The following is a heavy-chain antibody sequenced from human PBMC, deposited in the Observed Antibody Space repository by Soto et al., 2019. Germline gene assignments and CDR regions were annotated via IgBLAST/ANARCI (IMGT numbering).Heavy chain of an antibody. J-gene: IGHJ6*03. Sequence: ASVKVSCKASGFTFTRYDISRVRQATGQGLEWMGWMIPNSGDTGYAQRFQGRVTMTRNTSISTAYMELNSLKSEDTAVYYCARGPPTASDYYYMDVWGKGTTVTVSS. CDR2: MIPNSGDT. CDR3: ARGPPTASDYYYMDV. V-gene: IGHV1-8*01. CDR1: GFTFTRYD.